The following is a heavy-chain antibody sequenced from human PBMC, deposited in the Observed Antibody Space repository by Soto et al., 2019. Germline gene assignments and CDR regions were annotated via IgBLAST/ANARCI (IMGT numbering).Heavy chain of an antibody. V-gene: IGHV3-30*18. CDR1: GFTFSSYG. D-gene: IGHD6-19*01. CDR2: ISYDGSNK. CDR3: AKIRDSASGWATIDY. Sequence: GGSLRLSCAASGFTFSSYGMHWVRQAPGKWLEWVAVISYDGSNKYYADSVKGRFTISRDNSKNTLYLQMNSLRAEDTAVYYCAKIRDSASGWATIDYWGQGXLVTGYS. J-gene: IGHJ4*02.